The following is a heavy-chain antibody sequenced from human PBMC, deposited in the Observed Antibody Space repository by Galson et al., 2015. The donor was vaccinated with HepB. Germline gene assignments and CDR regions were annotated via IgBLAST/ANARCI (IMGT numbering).Heavy chain of an antibody. V-gene: IGHV3-30*18. Sequence: SLRLSCAASGFTFSSYGMHWVRQAPGKGLEWVAVISYDGSSKYYADSVKGRFTISRDNSKNTLYLQMNSLRAEDTAVYYCAKFVPAAHDYWGQGTMVTVSS. D-gene: IGHD6-13*01. CDR3: AKFVPAAHDY. CDR1: GFTFSSYG. CDR2: ISYDGSSK. J-gene: IGHJ3*01.